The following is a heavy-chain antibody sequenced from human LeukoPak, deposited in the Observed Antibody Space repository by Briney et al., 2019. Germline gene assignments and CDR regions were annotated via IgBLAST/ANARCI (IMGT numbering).Heavy chain of an antibody. CDR2: ISAYNGNT. CDR3: ARDLIGSGSYYQSWFDP. V-gene: IGHV1-18*04. D-gene: IGHD3-10*01. J-gene: IGHJ5*02. CDR1: GYTFTSYG. Sequence: ASVKVSCKASGYTFTSYGISWVRQAPGQGLEWMGWISAYNGNTNYAQKLQGRVTMTTDTSTSTAYMELRSLRSDDTAVYYCARDLIGSGSYYQSWFDPWGQGTLVTVSS.